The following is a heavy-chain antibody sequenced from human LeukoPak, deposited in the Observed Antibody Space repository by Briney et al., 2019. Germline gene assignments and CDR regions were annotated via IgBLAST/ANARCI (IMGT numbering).Heavy chain of an antibody. CDR1: DYTFTHQW. Sequence: GESLKISCKASDYTFTHQWIGWVRQMSGSGLEWMGIIYPRDSDTRYSPSFQGHVTISAGTSINTAYLEWSRLEASDTGIYYCARHSDVIGAIWGQGTLVAVSS. D-gene: IGHD3-10*01. CDR2: IYPRDSDT. J-gene: IGHJ4*02. V-gene: IGHV5-51*01. CDR3: ARHSDVIGAI.